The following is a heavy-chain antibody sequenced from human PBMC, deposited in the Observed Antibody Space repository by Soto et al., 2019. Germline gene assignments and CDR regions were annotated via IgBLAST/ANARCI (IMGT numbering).Heavy chain of an antibody. J-gene: IGHJ4*02. CDR1: GFDFRIYE. Sequence: PGGSLRLSCEASGFDFRIYEMNWVRQAPGKGLEWLSYIGSTGSTIYYADSVKGRFTISRDDGKNSVYLQMNTLRAEDTAVYYCARRGYSGYDWGWYFDFWGQGTPVTVYS. CDR3: ARRGYSGYDWGWYFDF. D-gene: IGHD5-12*01. CDR2: IGSTGSTI. V-gene: IGHV3-48*03.